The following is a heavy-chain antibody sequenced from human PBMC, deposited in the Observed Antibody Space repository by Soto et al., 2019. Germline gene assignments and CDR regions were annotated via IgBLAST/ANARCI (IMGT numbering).Heavy chain of an antibody. CDR2: ITRSSSAI. Sequence: EVQLVESGGGLVQAGGSLSLSCAASGFTFSSYSMNWVRQAPGKGLEWVSHITRSSSAIYYADSVKGRFTISRDNAKNSLYLQLNSLRAEDTAVYYCARGPVAAIDYWGQGILVTVSS. V-gene: IGHV3-48*01. D-gene: IGHD6-19*01. CDR3: ARGPVAAIDY. CDR1: GFTFSSYS. J-gene: IGHJ4*02.